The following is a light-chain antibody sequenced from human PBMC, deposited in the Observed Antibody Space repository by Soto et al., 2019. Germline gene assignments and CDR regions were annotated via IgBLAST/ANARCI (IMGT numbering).Light chain of an antibody. CDR3: QQRSNWPIT. Sequence: EIVLTQSPATLSLSPGERATLSCRSSQSVSSYLAWCQQKPGQAPRLLIYDASNRATGIPARFSGSGSGTDFTLTISSLEPEDFAVYYCQQRSNWPITFGQGTRLE. J-gene: IGKJ5*01. V-gene: IGKV3-11*01. CDR2: DAS. CDR1: QSVSSY.